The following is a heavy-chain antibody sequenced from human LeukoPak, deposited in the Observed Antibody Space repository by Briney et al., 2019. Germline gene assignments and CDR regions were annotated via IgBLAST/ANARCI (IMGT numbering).Heavy chain of an antibody. Sequence: SETLSHTCAVSGYSISSGYYWGWIRQPPGKGLEWIGSIYHSGSTHYNPSLKSRVTISVDTSKNQFSLKLSSMTAADTAVYYCARLQGLYSSSYDYWGQGTLVTVSS. CDR2: IYHSGST. D-gene: IGHD6-6*01. CDR3: ARLQGLYSSSYDY. V-gene: IGHV4-38-2*01. CDR1: GYSISSGYY. J-gene: IGHJ4*02.